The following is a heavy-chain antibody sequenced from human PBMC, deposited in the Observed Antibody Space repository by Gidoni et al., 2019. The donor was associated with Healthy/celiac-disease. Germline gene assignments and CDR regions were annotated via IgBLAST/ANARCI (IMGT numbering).Heavy chain of an antibody. CDR1: GYTFTSYD. V-gene: IGHV1-8*01. CDR2: MNPNSGNT. CDR3: ARGLAAAGKGRDYYGMDV. J-gene: IGHJ6*02. D-gene: IGHD6-13*01. Sequence: QVQLVQSGAEVKKPGASVKVFCKASGYTFTSYDINWVRQATGQGLEWMGWMNPNSGNTGYAQKFQGRVTMTRNTSISTAYMELSSLRSEDTAVYYCARGLAAAGKGRDYYGMDVWGQGTTVTVSS.